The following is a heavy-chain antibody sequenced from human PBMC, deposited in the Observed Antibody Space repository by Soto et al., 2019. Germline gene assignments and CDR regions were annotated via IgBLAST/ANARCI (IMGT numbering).Heavy chain of an antibody. CDR2: MGGIGCSS. CDR1: GFSFSSYA. V-gene: IGHV3-23*01. J-gene: IGHJ4*02. CDR3: ATDIAARRVGWPFDS. Sequence: EVQLLEFGGDLVQPGGSLRLSCTASGFSFSSYAMTWVRQAPGKGLEWVSTMGGIGCSSCYADSVKGRFTISSDNSANTLYLQMNSLRVEDTAVYYCATDIAARRVGWPFDSWGQGTLVTVSS. D-gene: IGHD6-6*01.